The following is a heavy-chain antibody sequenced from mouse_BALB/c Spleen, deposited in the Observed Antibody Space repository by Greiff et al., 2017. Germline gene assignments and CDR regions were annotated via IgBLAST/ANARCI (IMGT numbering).Heavy chain of an antibody. CDR2: ISSGGSYT. CDR3: AREREVLRSDY. J-gene: IGHJ2*01. CDR1: GFTFSSYG. V-gene: IGHV5-6*01. Sequence: VQLKESGGDLVKPGGSLKLSCAASGFTFSSYGMSWVRQTPDKRLEWVATISSGGSYTYYPDSVKGRFTISRDNAKNTLYLQMSSLKSEDTAMYYCAREREVLRSDYWGQGTTLTVSS. D-gene: IGHD1-1*01.